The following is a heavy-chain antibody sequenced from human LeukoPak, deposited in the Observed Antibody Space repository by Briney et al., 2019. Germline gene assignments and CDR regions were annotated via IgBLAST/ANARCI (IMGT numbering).Heavy chain of an antibody. J-gene: IGHJ4*02. CDR3: AKLVPSPTREDFDF. Sequence: SETLSLTCAVYGVSFSGYYWSWIRQPPGKGLEWIGEINHSGSTYYNPSLKSRVTILVDTSKNQFSLKLSSVTAADTAFYYCAKLVPSPTREDFDFWGQGTLVTVSS. CDR2: INHSGST. D-gene: IGHD6-13*01. V-gene: IGHV4-34*01. CDR1: GVSFSGYY.